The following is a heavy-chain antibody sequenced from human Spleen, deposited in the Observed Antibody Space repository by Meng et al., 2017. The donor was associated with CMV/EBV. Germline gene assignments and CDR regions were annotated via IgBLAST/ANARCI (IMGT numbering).Heavy chain of an antibody. CDR1: GGSISSYY. CDR3: VAYLVGIGGRGS. D-gene: IGHD1-26*01. V-gene: IGHV4-59*03. J-gene: IGHJ5*02. CDR2: IFNAGSA. Sequence: SETLSLTCTVSGGSISSYYWSWIRQPPGKELEWIGQIFNAGSATYNPSLKSRVTISADTSKNQFSLKLASVTAADTAVYFCVAYLVGIGGRGSWGQGTLVTVSS.